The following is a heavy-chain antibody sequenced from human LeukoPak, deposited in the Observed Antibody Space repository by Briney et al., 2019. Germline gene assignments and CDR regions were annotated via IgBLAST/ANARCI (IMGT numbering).Heavy chain of an antibody. CDR1: GFTFSSYA. J-gene: IGHJ4*02. CDR2: ISYDGSSK. D-gene: IGHD6-19*01. Sequence: GTSLRLSCAASGFTFSSYAMHWVRQATGKGLEWVAVISYDGSSKYFADSVKGRFTISRDNSKNTLYLQMNSLRAEDTAVYYCARANRPFHSSGWYKDYWGQGTLVTVSS. CDR3: ARANRPFHSSGWYKDY. V-gene: IGHV3-30-3*01.